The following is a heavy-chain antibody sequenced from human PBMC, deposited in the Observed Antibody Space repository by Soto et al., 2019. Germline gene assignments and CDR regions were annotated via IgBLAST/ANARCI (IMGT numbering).Heavy chain of an antibody. CDR3: ARQVSYSGYYYYYGMDV. CDR2: ISSSSSYI. V-gene: IGHV3-21*01. J-gene: IGHJ6*02. Sequence: GGSLRLSCAASGFTFSSYSMNWVRQAPGKGLEWVSSISSSSSYIYYADSVKGRFTISRDNAKNSLYLQMNSLRSEDTAVYYCARQVSYSGYYYYYGMDVWGQGTTVTVSS. CDR1: GFTFSSYS. D-gene: IGHD1-26*01.